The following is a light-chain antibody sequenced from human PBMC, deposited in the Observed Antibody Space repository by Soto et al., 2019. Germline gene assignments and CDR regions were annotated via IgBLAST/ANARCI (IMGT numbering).Light chain of an antibody. V-gene: IGLV2-14*03. Sequence: SALTEPASVSGSPGQSITISCAGTSSDVGANNYVSWYQQHPGKAPKLIIYDVSNRPSGISSRFSGSRSANTASLTISGLQAEDEGDYYCSSYTVSNTGVFGGGTKLTVL. CDR2: DVS. J-gene: IGLJ3*02. CDR3: SSYTVSNTGV. CDR1: SSDVGANNY.